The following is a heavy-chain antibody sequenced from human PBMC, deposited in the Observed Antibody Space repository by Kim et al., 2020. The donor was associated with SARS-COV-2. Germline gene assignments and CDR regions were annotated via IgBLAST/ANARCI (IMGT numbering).Heavy chain of an antibody. D-gene: IGHD3-16*01. CDR3: ARAPGGLGGYYFDY. V-gene: IGHV3-30*07. J-gene: IGHJ4*02. Sequence: ADSVKGRFTISRDNSTNTLYLQMNSLRAEDTAVYYCARAPGGLGGYYFDYWGQGTLVTVSS.